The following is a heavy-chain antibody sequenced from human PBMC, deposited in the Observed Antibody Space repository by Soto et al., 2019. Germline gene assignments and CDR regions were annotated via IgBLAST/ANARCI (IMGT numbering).Heavy chain of an antibody. V-gene: IGHV3-48*02. Sequence: GGSLRLSCAASGFTFSSYAMSWVRQAPWKWLEWVSYISSSGTTIYNADSVKGRFTISRDNVKNSMYLQMNSLRDEDTAVYFCARDGATSLTTYFYGMDVWGQGTTVTVSS. CDR3: ARDGATSLTTYFYGMDV. D-gene: IGHD1-1*01. J-gene: IGHJ6*02. CDR2: ISSSGTTI. CDR1: GFTFSSYA.